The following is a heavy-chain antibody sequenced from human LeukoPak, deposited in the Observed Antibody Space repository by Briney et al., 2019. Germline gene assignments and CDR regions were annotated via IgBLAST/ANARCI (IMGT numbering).Heavy chain of an antibody. Sequence: GRSLRLSCAASGFTFSSYAMHWVRQAPGKGLEWVAVISYDGSNKYYADSVKGRFTISRDNSKNTLYLQMNSLRAEDTAVYYCARDQCSSTSCYNHYYYYGMDVWGQGTTVTVSS. CDR2: ISYDGSNK. V-gene: IGHV3-30*04. CDR3: ARDQCSSTSCYNHYYYYGMDV. D-gene: IGHD2-2*01. CDR1: GFTFSSYA. J-gene: IGHJ6*02.